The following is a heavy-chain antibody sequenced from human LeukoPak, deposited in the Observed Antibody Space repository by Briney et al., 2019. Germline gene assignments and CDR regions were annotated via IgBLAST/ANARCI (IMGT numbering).Heavy chain of an antibody. Sequence: SETLSLTCTVSGGSISSGDYYWTWIRQPPGKGLEWIGYIHYSGSTYYNPSLKSRLTISLDTPKNQFSLRLSSVTAADTALYYCARYYCSAASCPGIDYWGQGTLVTVSS. V-gene: IGHV4-30-4*08. CDR3: ARYYCSAASCPGIDY. CDR1: GGSISSGDYY. CDR2: IHYSGST. D-gene: IGHD2-15*01. J-gene: IGHJ4*02.